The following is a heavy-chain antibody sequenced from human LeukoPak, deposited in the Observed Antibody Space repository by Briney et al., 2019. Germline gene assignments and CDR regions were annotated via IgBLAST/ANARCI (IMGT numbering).Heavy chain of an antibody. CDR2: ISGSGGNT. CDR1: GFTFSNYA. CDR3: AKARSWAPPPY. V-gene: IGHV3-23*01. D-gene: IGHD6-13*01. J-gene: IGHJ4*02. Sequence: PGGSLRLSCAASGFTFSNYAMSWVRQAPGKGLEWVSAISGSGGNTYYADSVKGRFTVSRDNSKNTLYLQLNSLRAEDTAVYYCAKARSWAPPPYWGQGTLVTVSS.